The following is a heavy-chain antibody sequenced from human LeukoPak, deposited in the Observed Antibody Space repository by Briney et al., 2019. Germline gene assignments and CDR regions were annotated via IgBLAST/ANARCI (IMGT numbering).Heavy chain of an antibody. CDR3: AKERRGFYMDA. Sequence: GGSLRLSCAASGFTFSNFAMHWARQAPGKGLEWVTLISYDGIVQYYADSVRGRFTISRDNSKSTLYLQMNSLRPDVTAMYYCAKERRGFYMDAWGTGTTVTISS. V-gene: IGHV3-30*02. CDR2: ISYDGIVQ. CDR1: GFTFSNFA. J-gene: IGHJ6*03.